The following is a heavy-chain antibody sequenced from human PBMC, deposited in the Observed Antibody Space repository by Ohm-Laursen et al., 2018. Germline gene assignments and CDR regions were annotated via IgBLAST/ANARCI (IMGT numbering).Heavy chain of an antibody. J-gene: IGHJ3*02. CDR2: ISWNSGSI. Sequence: SLRLSCAASGFTFDDYAVHWVRQAPGKGLEWVSGISWNSGSIGYADSVKGRFTISRNNAKNSLFLQMNSLRAEDTALYYCAKAPDSTNWNIIFDIWGQGTMVTVSS. CDR3: AKAPDSTNWNIIFDI. CDR1: GFTFDDYA. V-gene: IGHV3-9*01. D-gene: IGHD1-1*01.